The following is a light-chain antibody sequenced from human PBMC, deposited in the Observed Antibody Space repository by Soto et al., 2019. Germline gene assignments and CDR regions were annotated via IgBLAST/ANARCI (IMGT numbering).Light chain of an antibody. V-gene: IGKV1-39*01. CDR3: HQTYSTPWT. CDR2: AXS. CDR1: QSIRNY. J-gene: IGKJ1*01. Sequence: DVQMTQSPSSLPASLGDRVTVTXRASQSIRNYLNWYQQHPGXPPDXXXYAXSSLQGGVPLRFSGSGSGTDFTLTISSLQPEDFATYYCHQTYSTPWTFGQGTKVDIK.